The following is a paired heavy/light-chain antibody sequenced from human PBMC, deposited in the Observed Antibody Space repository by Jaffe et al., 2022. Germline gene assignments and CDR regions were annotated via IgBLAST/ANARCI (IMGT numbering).Heavy chain of an antibody. Sequence: EVQLVESGGGLVQPGRSLRLSCTTSGFTFGDYAMSWVRQAPGKGLEWVGFVRGKGYGGTSDYAASVRGRFSISRDDSKSIAYLQMNSLRAEDTAMYYCTKDRGRYSGSYSSWGQGTMVTVSS. CDR3: TKDRGRYSGSYSS. CDR1: GFTFGDYA. V-gene: IGHV3-49*04. D-gene: IGHD1-26*01. J-gene: IGHJ3*01. CDR2: VRGKGYGGTS.
Light chain of an antibody. CDR2: WAS. CDR1: QSILYSPNNNNY. Sequence: DIVMTQSPDSLAVSLGERATINCKSSQSILYSPNNNNYLAWYQQKPGQPPKLLIYWASNRESGVPDRFSGSGSGTDFTLTISNLQAEDVAVYYCQQYYGSPPYTFGQGTKLEIK. V-gene: IGKV4-1*01. CDR3: QQYYGSPPYT. J-gene: IGKJ2*01.